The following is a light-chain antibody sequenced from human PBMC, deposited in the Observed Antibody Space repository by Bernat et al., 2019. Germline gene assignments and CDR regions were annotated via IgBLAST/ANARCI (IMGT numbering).Light chain of an antibody. J-gene: IGLJ3*02. CDR2: LTN. CDR1: YSNIGSNP. V-gene: IGLV1-44*01. Sequence: QTVLTQPPSASGTPGQRVTISCSGSYSNIGSNPVSWYQQFPGTAPKVLIYLTNQRPSGVPDRFSGSNSGTAAALAISGLQSEDEADYYCAAWDESLNGLGFGGGSRLTVL. CDR3: AAWDESLNGLG.